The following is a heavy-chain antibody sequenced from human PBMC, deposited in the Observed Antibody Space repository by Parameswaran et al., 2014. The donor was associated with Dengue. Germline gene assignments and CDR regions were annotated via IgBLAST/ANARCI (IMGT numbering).Heavy chain of an antibody. Sequence: VRQMPGKGLEWMGRIDPSDSSTNYSPSFQGHVTISTDKSIRTAYLQWSSLKASDTAMYYCALVGYYYYGMDVWARDHGHRLL. D-gene: IGHD2-15*01. J-gene: IGHJ6*01. CDR2: IDPSDSST. V-gene: IGHV5-10-1*01. CDR3: ALVGYYYYGMDV.